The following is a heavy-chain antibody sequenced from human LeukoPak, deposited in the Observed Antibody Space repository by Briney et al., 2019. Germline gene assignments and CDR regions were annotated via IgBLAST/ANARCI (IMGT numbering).Heavy chain of an antibody. CDR1: GYTYTMYY. D-gene: IGHD3-16*01. V-gene: IGHV1-46*01. J-gene: IGHJ6*03. Sequence: ASVKVSCKASGYTYTMYYIHWVRQAPGQGLEWMGMINPSDGATTYAQRFQGRVTMTRDMYTTTVYMDLRSLRAEDTAVYFCAREQRRGRSANLGGLFASYYTYYYMDVWGRGTTVTVSS. CDR3: AREQRRGRSANLGGLFASYYTYYYMDV. CDR2: INPSDGAT.